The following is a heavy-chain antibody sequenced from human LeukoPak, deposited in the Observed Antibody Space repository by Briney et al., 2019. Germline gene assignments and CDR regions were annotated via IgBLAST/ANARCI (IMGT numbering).Heavy chain of an antibody. D-gene: IGHD6-19*01. V-gene: IGHV3-23*01. J-gene: IGHJ4*02. CDR3: ARRVGGTPDY. Sequence: GGSLRLSCAASGFTFTTNVMTWVRQAPGKGLEWVAAIGADGGSTDYADSVRGRFTISRDNSKNNLFLQMNSLRAEDTALYYCARRVGGTPDYWGRGILVTVSS. CDR2: IGADGGST. CDR1: GFTFTTNV.